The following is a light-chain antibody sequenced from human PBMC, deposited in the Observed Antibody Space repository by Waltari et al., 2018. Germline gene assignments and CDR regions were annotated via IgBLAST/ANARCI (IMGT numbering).Light chain of an antibody. CDR1: GEYSAYA. CDR2: VNSDGSH. Sequence: LVLTQSPSASASLGASVKLTCSLPGEYSAYAIAWHPQQPLKGPRYLLTVNSDGSHKKGDGISERFSVSSSDVDRYLIISRLQSDDEADYFCQTWGTGIQVFGSGTKLTVL. CDR3: QTWGTGIQV. J-gene: IGLJ3*02. V-gene: IGLV4-69*01.